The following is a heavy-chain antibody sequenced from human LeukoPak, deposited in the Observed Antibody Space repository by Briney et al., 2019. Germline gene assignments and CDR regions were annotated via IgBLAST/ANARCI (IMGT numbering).Heavy chain of an antibody. CDR3: AKGSGFWFGGVIDQNPFDY. J-gene: IGHJ4*02. CDR1: GFTFSSYA. V-gene: IGHV3-23*01. Sequence: RTGGSLRLSCAASGFTFSSYAMSWVRQAPGKGLEWVSAISGSGGSTYYADSVKGRFTISRDNSKNTLYLQMNSLRAEDTAVYYCAKGSGFWFGGVIDQNPFDYWGQGTLVTVSS. D-gene: IGHD3-16*02. CDR2: ISGSGGST.